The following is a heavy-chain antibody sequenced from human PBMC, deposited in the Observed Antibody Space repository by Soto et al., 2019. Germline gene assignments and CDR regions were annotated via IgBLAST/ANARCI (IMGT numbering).Heavy chain of an antibody. CDR3: ARIRFLEWYYFDY. J-gene: IGHJ4*02. CDR1: GGSISSYY. Sequence: PSETLSLTCTVSGGSISSYYWSWIRQPPGKGLEWIRYIYYSGSTNYNPALKSRVPISVDTSKNQFSLKLSSVTAADTAVYYCARIRFLEWYYFDYWGQGTLVTVS. V-gene: IGHV4-59*01. CDR2: IYYSGST. D-gene: IGHD3-3*01.